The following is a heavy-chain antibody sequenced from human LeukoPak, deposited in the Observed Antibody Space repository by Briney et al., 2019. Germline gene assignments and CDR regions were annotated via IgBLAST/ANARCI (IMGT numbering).Heavy chain of an antibody. D-gene: IGHD2-2*01. V-gene: IGHV1-46*03. CDR3: ARDLGGIVPAAADENWFDP. J-gene: IGHJ5*02. CDR2: INPSGGST. CDR1: GYTFTSYY. Sequence: GASVKVSCKASGYTFTSYYMHRVRQAPGQGLEWMGIINPSGGSTSYAQKFQGRVAMTRDTSTSTVYMELCSLRSEDTAVYYCARDLGGIVPAAADENWFDPWGQGTLVTVSS.